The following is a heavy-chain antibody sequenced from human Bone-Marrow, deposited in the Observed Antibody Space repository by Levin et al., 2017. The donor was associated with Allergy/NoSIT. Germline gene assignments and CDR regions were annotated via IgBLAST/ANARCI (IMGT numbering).Heavy chain of an antibody. J-gene: IGHJ5*02. D-gene: IGHD2-2*01. CDR1: GFTFSGSA. V-gene: IGHV3-73*01. CDR3: TRREGVVVPAAMVGFDP. CDR2: IRSKANSYAT. Sequence: GESLKISCAASGFTFSGSAMHWVRQASGKGLEWVGRIRSKANSYATAYAASVKGRFTISRDDSKNTAYLQMNSLKTEDTAVYYCTRREGVVVPAAMVGFDPWGQGTLVTVSS.